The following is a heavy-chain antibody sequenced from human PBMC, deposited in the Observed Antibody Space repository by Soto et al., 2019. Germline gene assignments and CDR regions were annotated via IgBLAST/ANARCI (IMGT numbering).Heavy chain of an antibody. CDR3: ASHGSGDYFWFDP. CDR1: GFTFSNFW. CDR2: ASPDGSST. V-gene: IGHV3-74*01. Sequence: GGSLRLSCAASGFTFSNFWMHWVRQAPGKGLVWVSRASPDGSSTSYADSVKGRFTISRDNAKNTLYMEMNSLRAEDTAVYYCASHGSGDYFWFDPWGQGTLVTVSS. D-gene: IGHD4-17*01. J-gene: IGHJ5*02.